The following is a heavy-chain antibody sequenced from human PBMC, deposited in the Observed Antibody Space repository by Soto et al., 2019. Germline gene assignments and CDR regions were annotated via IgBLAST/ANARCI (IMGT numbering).Heavy chain of an antibody. D-gene: IGHD3-10*01. CDR3: ARDLYGSGEFDY. Sequence: PSETLSLTCTVSGGSISSGGYYWSWIRQHPGKGLEWIGYIYYSGSTYYNPSLKSRVTISVDTSKNQFSLKLSSVTAADTAVYYCARDLYGSGEFDYWGQGTLVTVSS. CDR2: IYYSGST. V-gene: IGHV4-31*03. CDR1: GGSISSGGYY. J-gene: IGHJ4*02.